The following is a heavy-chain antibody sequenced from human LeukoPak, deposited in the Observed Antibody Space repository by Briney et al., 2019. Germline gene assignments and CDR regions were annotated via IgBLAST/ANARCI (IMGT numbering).Heavy chain of an antibody. D-gene: IGHD1-1*01. CDR2: IKGEGSEK. J-gene: IGHJ4*02. V-gene: IGHV3-7*04. CDR3: ARGQNWNHDS. Sequence: GGSLTLSCVASGFTFSIYWMSWVRQAPGKGLEWVANIKGEGSEKYHMHSVKGRFTISRDNAKNSLYLQMNSLRVEDTAVYFCARGQNWNHDSWGQGTLVTVSS. CDR1: GFTFSIYW.